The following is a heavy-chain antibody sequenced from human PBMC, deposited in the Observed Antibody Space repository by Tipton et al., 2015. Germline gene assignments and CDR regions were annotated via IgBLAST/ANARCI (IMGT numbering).Heavy chain of an antibody. V-gene: IGHV4-31*03. D-gene: IGHD2-2*01. CDR1: DVSITSAGYF. Sequence: TLPLTCTVSDVSITSAGYFWSWLRPHPGKGLEWIGYIYYSGTTYYNPSLKSRVTISVDTSENQFSLKLSSVTAADTAVYFCARAGSQLLPYCFDCWGQGTLVAVSS. CDR2: IYYSGTT. CDR3: ARAGSQLLPYCFDC. J-gene: IGHJ4*02.